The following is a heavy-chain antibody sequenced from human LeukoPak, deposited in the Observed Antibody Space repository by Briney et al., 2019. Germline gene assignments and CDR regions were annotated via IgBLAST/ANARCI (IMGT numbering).Heavy chain of an antibody. D-gene: IGHD5/OR15-5a*01. CDR2: INPNSGGT. J-gene: IGHJ5*02. V-gene: IGHV1-2*02. Sequence: ASGKVSCKASGYTITNNYMHWVRQAPGQGLEWMGWINPNSGGTNYAQKFQGRVTMTRDTSISTAYMELSRLRSDDTAVYYCARDAATSSSTSNWFDPWGQGTLVTVSS. CDR1: GYTITNNY. CDR3: ARDAATSSSTSNWFDP.